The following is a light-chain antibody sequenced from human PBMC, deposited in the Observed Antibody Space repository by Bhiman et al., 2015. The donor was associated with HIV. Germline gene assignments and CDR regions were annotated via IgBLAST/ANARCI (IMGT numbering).Light chain of an antibody. J-gene: IGLJ1*01. CDR3: CSYAGSYTHYV. CDR1: SSDVGGYKY. Sequence: QSALTQPASVSGSPGQSITISCTGTSSDVGGYKYVSWFQQHPGKAPKLLIYDVSNRPSGVSNRFSGSKSGNTASLTISGLQAEDEADYYCCSYAGSYTHYVFGTGTKVTVL. V-gene: IGLV2-14*03. CDR2: DVS.